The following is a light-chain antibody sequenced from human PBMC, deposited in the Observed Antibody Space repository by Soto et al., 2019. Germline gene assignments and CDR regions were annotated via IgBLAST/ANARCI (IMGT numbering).Light chain of an antibody. CDR3: AAWDDSLNGHVV. J-gene: IGLJ2*01. CDR2: SKN. CDR1: SSNIGRNT. Sequence: QSVLTQPPSASGTPGQRVTISCSGSSSNIGRNTVNWYQQLPGTAPKLLIYSKNQRPSGVPDRFSGSKSGTSASLAISGLQSEDEADYYCAAWDDSLNGHVVFGGGTKVTV. V-gene: IGLV1-44*01.